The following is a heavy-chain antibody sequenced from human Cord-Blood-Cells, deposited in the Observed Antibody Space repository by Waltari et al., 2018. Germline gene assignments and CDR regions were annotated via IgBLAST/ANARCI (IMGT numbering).Heavy chain of an antibody. V-gene: IGHV4-34*01. J-gene: IGHJ4*02. CDR1: GGSFSGYY. Sequence: QVQLQQWGAGLLKPSETLSLTCAVYGGSFSGYYWSWIRQPPGKGLEWLGEINHSGSTNYNPSLKSRVTISVDTSKNQFSLKLSSVTAADTAVYYCARGPGFDYWGQGTLVTVSS. CDR3: ARGPGFDY. D-gene: IGHD7-27*01. CDR2: INHSGST.